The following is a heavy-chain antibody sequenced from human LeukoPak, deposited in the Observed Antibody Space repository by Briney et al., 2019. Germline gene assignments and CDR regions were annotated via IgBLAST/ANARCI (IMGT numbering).Heavy chain of an antibody. CDR3: ARVGGGSDPYYAMDV. D-gene: IGHD2-15*01. V-gene: IGHV4-61*02. CDR2: IYTSGST. Sequence: SETLSLTCTVSGGSISSGSYYWSWIRQPAGKGLEWIGRIYTSGSTNYNSSLKSRVTISVDTSKNQFSLKVNSVTDADTAVYYCARVGGGSDPYYAMDVWGQGTTVTVSS. J-gene: IGHJ6*02. CDR1: GGSISSGSYY.